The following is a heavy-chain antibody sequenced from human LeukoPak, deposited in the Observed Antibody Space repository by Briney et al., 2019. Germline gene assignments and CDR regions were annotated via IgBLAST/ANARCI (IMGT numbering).Heavy chain of an antibody. D-gene: IGHD3-9*01. CDR1: GFTFSNYA. Sequence: GGSLRLSCAASGFTFSNYAMSWVRQAPGKGLGWVSAITGSGGNTYYADSVKGRFTISRDNSKNTGFLQMNSLRAEDTAVYYCAKWGDYDVLTGYYVSDYWGQGTLVTVSS. CDR2: ITGSGGNT. V-gene: IGHV3-23*01. J-gene: IGHJ4*02. CDR3: AKWGDYDVLTGYYVSDY.